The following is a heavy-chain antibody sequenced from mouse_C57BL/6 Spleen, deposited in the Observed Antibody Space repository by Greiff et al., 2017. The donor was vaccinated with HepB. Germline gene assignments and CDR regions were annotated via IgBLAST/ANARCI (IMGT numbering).Heavy chain of an antibody. CDR2: FYPGSGSI. V-gene: IGHV1-62-2*01. CDR3: ARHEEDSNYWYFDV. J-gene: IGHJ1*03. Sequence: LVESGAELVKPGASVKLSCKASGYTFTEYTIHWVKRRSGQGLEWIGWFYPGSGSIKYNEKFKDKATLTADKSSSTVYMELSRLTSEDSAVYFCARHEEDSNYWYFDVWGTGTTVTVSS. D-gene: IGHD2-5*01. CDR1: GYTFTEYT.